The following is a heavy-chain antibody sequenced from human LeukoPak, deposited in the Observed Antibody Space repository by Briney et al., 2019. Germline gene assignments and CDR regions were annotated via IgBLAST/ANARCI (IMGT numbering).Heavy chain of an antibody. J-gene: IGHJ4*02. CDR1: GGSISSYY. D-gene: IGHD6-13*01. CDR3: ARVTGYMTEDYFDY. V-gene: IGHV4-59*01. Sequence: SETLSLTCTVSGGSISSYYWSWIRHPPGKGLGWIGYIYYSGSTNYNPSLKSRVTISVDTSKNQFSLRLSSVTAADTAVYYCARVTGYMTEDYFDYWGQGTLITVSS. CDR2: IYYSGST.